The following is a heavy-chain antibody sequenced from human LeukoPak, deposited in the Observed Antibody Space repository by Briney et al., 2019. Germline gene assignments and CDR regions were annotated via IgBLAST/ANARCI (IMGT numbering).Heavy chain of an antibody. J-gene: IGHJ3*02. Sequence: GGSLRLFCGASGFTVSSNYMSWVRQAPGKGLEWVSVIYSGGSTYYADSVKGRFTVSRDNSKNTLYLQMNSLRAEDTAVDYCARAPFTYDSSGDSFDIWGQGTMVTVSS. D-gene: IGHD3-22*01. CDR2: IYSGGST. CDR3: ARAPFTYDSSGDSFDI. CDR1: GFTVSSNY. V-gene: IGHV3-66*01.